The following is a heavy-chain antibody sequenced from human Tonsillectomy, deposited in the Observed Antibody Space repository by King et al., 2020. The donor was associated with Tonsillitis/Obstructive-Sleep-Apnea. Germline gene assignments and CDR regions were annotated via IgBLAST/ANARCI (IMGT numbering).Heavy chain of an antibody. CDR1: GFTFSNCT. D-gene: IGHD3-3*01. CDR2: ISYDGSNK. Sequence: VQLVESGGGVVQPGRSLRLSCVASGFTFSNCTIHWVRQAPGKGPEWVAVISYDGSNKYYADSVKGRFTISRDSSKNTLYLQMHSLRREDTAVYYCARDTNDDFWSGPYCLDVWGKGSTVSVSS. J-gene: IGHJ6*04. CDR3: ARDTNDDFWSGPYCLDV. V-gene: IGHV3-30*04.